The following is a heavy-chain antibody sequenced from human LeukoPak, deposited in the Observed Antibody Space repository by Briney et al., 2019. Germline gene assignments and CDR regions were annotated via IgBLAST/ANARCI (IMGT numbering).Heavy chain of an antibody. J-gene: IGHJ4*02. CDR3: ARDQGKLIWFGELSLDY. Sequence: PGRSLRLSCAGSGFNFNNYAMHWVRQAPGKGLEWVSSISSSSSYIYYADSVKGRFTISRDNAKNSLYLQMNSLRAEDTAVYYCARDQGKLIWFGELSLDYWGQGTLVTVSS. D-gene: IGHD3-10*01. V-gene: IGHV3-21*01. CDR2: ISSSSSYI. CDR1: GFNFNNYA.